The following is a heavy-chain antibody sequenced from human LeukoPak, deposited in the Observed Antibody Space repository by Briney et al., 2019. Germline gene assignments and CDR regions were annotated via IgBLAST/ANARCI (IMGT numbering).Heavy chain of an antibody. J-gene: IGHJ4*02. V-gene: IGHV4-34*01. Sequence: PSETLSLTCVVHGGSFSNDYWRWIRQPPGKGLEWIGEINHSRSTNYNPSLKSRVTISVDTSKNQFSLKLSSVTAADTAVYYCARDGDTRAPTYWGQGTLVTVSS. CDR3: ARDGDTRAPTY. CDR2: INHSRST. CDR1: GGSFSNDY. D-gene: IGHD3-10*01.